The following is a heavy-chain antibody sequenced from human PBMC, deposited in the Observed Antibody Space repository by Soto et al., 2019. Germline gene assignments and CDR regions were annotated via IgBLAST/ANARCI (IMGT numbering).Heavy chain of an antibody. D-gene: IGHD3-3*01. CDR2: VYHTGRT. CDR3: ARDFAYFDS. J-gene: IGHJ4*02. Sequence: QVLLQESGPGLVKPSETLSLTCTVSGGSFKSGSYSWSWIRQPPGKGLEWIGYVYHTGRTSYNPSLKSRVSISMHTSKNQLSLNLDSVTAADTAVYFCARDFAYFDSWGQGTLVTVSS. V-gene: IGHV4-61*01. CDR1: GGSFKSGSYS.